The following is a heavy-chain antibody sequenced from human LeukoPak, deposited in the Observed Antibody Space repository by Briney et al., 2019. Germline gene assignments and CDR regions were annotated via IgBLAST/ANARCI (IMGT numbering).Heavy chain of an antibody. Sequence: SETLSLTCTVSGGSISSYYWSLIRQPPGKGLEWIGYIYYSGSTNYNPSLKSRVTISVDTSKNQFSLKLSSVTAADTAVYYCARDLEGLGLFDYWGQGTLVTVSS. D-gene: IGHD7-27*01. CDR1: GGSISSYY. CDR3: ARDLEGLGLFDY. CDR2: IYYSGST. V-gene: IGHV4-59*01. J-gene: IGHJ4*02.